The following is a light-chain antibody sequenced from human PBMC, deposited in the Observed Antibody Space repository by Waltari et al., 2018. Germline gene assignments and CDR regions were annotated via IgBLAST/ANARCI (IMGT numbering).Light chain of an antibody. V-gene: IGKV4-1*01. Sequence: DFVMTQSPNSLAVSLGERATINCKSSQCVFYSPNNKNYLAWYQQKPGQPPKLLIYWASTRESGVPDRFSGSGSGTDFTLTISSLQAEDVAVYYCQQYYSTRGFTFGPGTKVEIK. CDR3: QQYYSTRGFT. J-gene: IGKJ3*01. CDR2: WAS. CDR1: QCVFYSPNNKNY.